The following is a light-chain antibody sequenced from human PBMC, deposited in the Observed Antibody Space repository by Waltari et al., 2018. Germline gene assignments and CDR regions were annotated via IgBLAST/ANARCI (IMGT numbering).Light chain of an antibody. J-gene: IGKJ4*01. Sequence: DIQMTQSQSTLSASVGDRNTITCRASENIHNWLAWYHQKPGKAPKFLIDKASTLQTGVPSRFSGSGSGTEFTLTISGLQPYDFGTYYCQQYSGFPLTFGGGTEVGI. CDR1: ENIHNW. CDR3: QQYSGFPLT. CDR2: KAS. V-gene: IGKV1-5*03.